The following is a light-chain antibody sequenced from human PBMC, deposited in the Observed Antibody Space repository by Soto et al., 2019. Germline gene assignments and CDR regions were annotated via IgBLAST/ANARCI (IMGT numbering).Light chain of an antibody. CDR2: GAS. CDR1: QSVGSSY. CDR3: HQYGGSPQT. V-gene: IGKV3-20*01. Sequence: EIVLTQSPGTLSLSPGEGATLSCRASQSVGSSYLAWYQQRPGQAPRLLITGASNRATGVADRFSGSGSGTDFTLTISRLEPEDFAVYYCHQYGGSPQTFGQGTKVEIK. J-gene: IGKJ1*01.